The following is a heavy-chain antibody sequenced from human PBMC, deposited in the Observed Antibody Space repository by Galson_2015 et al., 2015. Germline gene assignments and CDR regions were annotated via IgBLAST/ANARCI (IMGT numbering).Heavy chain of an antibody. CDR1: GFTFSSYA. V-gene: IGHV3-30-3*01. CDR3: VGSSGSFYSFFFDY. CDR2: ISYDGSDK. J-gene: IGHJ4*02. Sequence: SLRLPGAASGFTFSSYAMHWVRQAPGEGLEWVAVISYDGSDKYDPDYVKGGFTISRDNSKNTLYLHMNGLGAEDTAVYYCVGSSGSFYSFFFDYWGQGTLVTVSS. D-gene: IGHD3-10*01.